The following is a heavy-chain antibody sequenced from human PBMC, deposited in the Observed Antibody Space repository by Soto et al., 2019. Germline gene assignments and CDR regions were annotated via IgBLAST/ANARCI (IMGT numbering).Heavy chain of an antibody. CDR2: INTNDGIT. V-gene: IGHV1-46*03. J-gene: IGHJ4*02. CDR3: SRKRGDGYNHLDY. Sequence: QVELVQSGAEVKKPGASVKVSCKASGYTFTSYYLHWLRQAPGQGLEWMGLINTNDGITTYAQRFEGRGTMTRDKTTSTVYMELSSLSSEDTAVYYCSRKRGDGYNHLDYWGQGTLVTVSS. CDR1: GYTFTSYY. D-gene: IGHD5-12*01.